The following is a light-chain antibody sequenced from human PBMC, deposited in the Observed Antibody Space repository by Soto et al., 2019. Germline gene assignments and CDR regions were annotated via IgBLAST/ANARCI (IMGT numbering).Light chain of an antibody. CDR1: QSVSSSY. Sequence: EIVLTQSPGTLSLSPGERATLSCRASQSVSSSYLAWYQQKPGQAPRLLIYGASSRATGIPDRFSGSGSGTDFTLTISRLEPEDFAVYYCQQYCSSPRGTFGGGTKVEIK. CDR3: QQYCSSPRGT. V-gene: IGKV3-20*01. CDR2: GAS. J-gene: IGKJ4*01.